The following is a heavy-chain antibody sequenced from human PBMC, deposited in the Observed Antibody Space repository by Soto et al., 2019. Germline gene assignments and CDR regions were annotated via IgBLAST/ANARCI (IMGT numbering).Heavy chain of an antibody. V-gene: IGHV3-30*18. J-gene: IGHJ4*02. D-gene: IGHD3-9*01. Sequence: PGGSLRLSCAASGFTFSSYGMHWVRQAPGKGLEWVAVISYDGSNKYYADSVKGRFTISRDNSKNTLYLQMNSLRAEDTAVYYCAKDMYYDILTGYSPKDYWGQGTLVTVSS. CDR3: AKDMYYDILTGYSPKDY. CDR1: GFTFSSYG. CDR2: ISYDGSNK.